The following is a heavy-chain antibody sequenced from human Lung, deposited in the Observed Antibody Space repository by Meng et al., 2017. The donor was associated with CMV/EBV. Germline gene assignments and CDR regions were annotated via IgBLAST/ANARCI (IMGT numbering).Heavy chain of an antibody. CDR1: GHSISSDYF. CDR3: AGHMIVVPDRGYGVGV. Sequence: SETLSLXCRVSGHSISSDYFWGWVRQPPGEGLEWIGINDSGNTYYSPSLKSRVAISVDTSGTQFSLTLTSVTAADTAVYYCAGHMIVVPDRGYGVGVWGQGTTVTVSS. V-gene: IGHV4-38-2*01. J-gene: IGHJ6*02. D-gene: IGHD3-22*01. CDR2: NDSGNT.